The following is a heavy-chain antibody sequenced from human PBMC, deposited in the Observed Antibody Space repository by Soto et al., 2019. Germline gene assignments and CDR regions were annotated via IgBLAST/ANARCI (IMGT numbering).Heavy chain of an antibody. V-gene: IGHV3-30*18. CDR3: AKNRLRYFDWSELHYYYMDV. CDR2: ISYDGSNK. J-gene: IGHJ6*03. CDR1: GFTFSSYG. Sequence: PGGSLRLSCAASGFTFSSYGMHWVRQAPGKGLEWVAVISYDGSNKYYADSVKGRFTISRDNSKNTLYLQMNSLRAEDTAVYYCAKNRLRYFDWSELHYYYMDVWGKGTTVTVSS. D-gene: IGHD3-9*01.